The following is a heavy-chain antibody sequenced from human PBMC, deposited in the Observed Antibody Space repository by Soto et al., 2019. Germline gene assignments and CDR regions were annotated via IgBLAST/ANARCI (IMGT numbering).Heavy chain of an antibody. V-gene: IGHV3-23*01. D-gene: IGHD2-2*01. CDR1: GFTFSTYA. CDR3: AKDRQPDGLWPFDH. J-gene: IGHJ4*02. CDR2: LFGSGRGI. Sequence: GGSLRLSCAASGFTFSTYAMSWVRQAPGKGLEWVAGLFGSGRGISYADAVKGRFIISRDNFNNFLYLQMHGLRVEDTAVYYCAKDRQPDGLWPFDHWGQGTLVTVSS.